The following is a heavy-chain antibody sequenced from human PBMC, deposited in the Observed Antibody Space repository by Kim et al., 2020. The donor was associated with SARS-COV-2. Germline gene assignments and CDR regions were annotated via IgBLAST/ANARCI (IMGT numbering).Heavy chain of an antibody. J-gene: IGHJ4*02. CDR1: RFTFSYYA. V-gene: IGHV3-23*01. Sequence: GGSLRLSCAASRFTFSYYAMSWFRQAPGKGLEWVSGLSASGGDTFYADSVKGRFTISRDNSKNTLYLQMNGLRAEDTAFYYCAKVNYNYWHSNYWGQGTLVTVSS. CDR2: LSASGGDT. D-gene: IGHD3-3*01. CDR3: AKVNYNYWHSNY.